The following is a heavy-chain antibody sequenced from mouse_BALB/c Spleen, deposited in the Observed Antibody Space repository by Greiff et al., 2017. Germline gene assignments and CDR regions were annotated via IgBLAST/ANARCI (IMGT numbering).Heavy chain of an antibody. V-gene: IGHV2-2-2*01. CDR1: GFSLTSYG. Sequence: QVQLKQSGPGLVQPSQSLSITCTVSGFSLTSYGVHWVRQSPGKGLEWLGVIWSGGSTDYNAAFISRLSISKDNSKSQVFFKMNSLQADDTAIYSCVRPLLRLQGWFAYWGQGTLVTVSA. CDR3: VRPLLRLQGWFAY. CDR2: IWSGGST. D-gene: IGHD1-2*01. J-gene: IGHJ3*01.